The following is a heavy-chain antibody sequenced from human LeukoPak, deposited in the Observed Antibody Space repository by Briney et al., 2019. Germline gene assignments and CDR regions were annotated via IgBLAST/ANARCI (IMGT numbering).Heavy chain of an antibody. CDR3: ARGSSCVRGDIRDGWFDP. V-gene: IGHV1-46*01. D-gene: IGHD3-10*02. CDR2: INPSGGST. J-gene: IGHJ5*02. CDR1: GYTFTSYY. Sequence: ASVKVSCKASGYTFTSYYMHWVRQAPGQGLEWMGIINPSGGSTSYAQKFQGRVTMTRDMSTSTVYMALSSLRSEDTAVYYCARGSSCVRGDIRDGWFDPWGQGTLVTVSS.